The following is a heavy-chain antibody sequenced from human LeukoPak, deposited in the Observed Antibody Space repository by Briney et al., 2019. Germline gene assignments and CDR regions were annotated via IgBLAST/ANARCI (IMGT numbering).Heavy chain of an antibody. D-gene: IGHD3-10*02. J-gene: IGHJ6*04. Sequence: GGSLRLSCAASGFTFSSYGMHWVRQAPGKGLEWVAHIKQDGSEKYYVDSVKGRFTISRDNAKNSLYLQMNSLRAEDTAVYYCAELGITMIGGVWGKGTTVTISS. CDR2: IKQDGSEK. CDR3: AELGITMIGGV. CDR1: GFTFSSYG. V-gene: IGHV3-7*01.